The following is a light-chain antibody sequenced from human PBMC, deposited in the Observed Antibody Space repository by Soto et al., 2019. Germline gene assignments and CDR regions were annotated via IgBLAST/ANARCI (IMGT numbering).Light chain of an antibody. CDR2: DVS. CDR3: CSYAGSYTYV. Sequence: QSGLTQPRSVSGSPGQPVTMSCTGTSSDVGGYNYVSWYQQHPGKAPKLMIYDVSKRPSGVPDRFSGSKSGNTASLTISGLQAEDEADYYCCSYAGSYTYVFGTGTKVTV. J-gene: IGLJ1*01. CDR1: SSDVGGYNY. V-gene: IGLV2-11*01.